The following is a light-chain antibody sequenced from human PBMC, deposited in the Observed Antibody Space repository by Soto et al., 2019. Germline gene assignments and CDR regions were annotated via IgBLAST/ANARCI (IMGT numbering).Light chain of an antibody. Sequence: QSVLTQPPSASGTPGQRVTISCSGSSSNIGSNTVNWYQQLPGTAPKLLIYSNNQRPSGVPDRFSGSKSGTSASLAISGLQSEDEADYYCEAWDDCLNGRYVFGPGTKVTVL. CDR2: SNN. CDR3: EAWDDCLNGRYV. V-gene: IGLV1-44*01. J-gene: IGLJ1*01. CDR1: SSNIGSNT.